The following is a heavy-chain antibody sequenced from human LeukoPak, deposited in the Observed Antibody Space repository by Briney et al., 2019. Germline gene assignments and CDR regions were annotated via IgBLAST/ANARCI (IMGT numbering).Heavy chain of an antibody. CDR1: GFTFSNYV. Sequence: GGSLRLSCAASGFTFSNYVMSWVRQAPGKGLEWVSGISGSGDSTYYADSVKGRFTISRDNSKNTLYLQMNSLRVEDAATYFCAKVRAPSGWFNSDYWGQGTLVTVSS. V-gene: IGHV3-23*01. J-gene: IGHJ4*02. D-gene: IGHD6-19*01. CDR3: AKVRAPSGWFNSDY. CDR2: ISGSGDST.